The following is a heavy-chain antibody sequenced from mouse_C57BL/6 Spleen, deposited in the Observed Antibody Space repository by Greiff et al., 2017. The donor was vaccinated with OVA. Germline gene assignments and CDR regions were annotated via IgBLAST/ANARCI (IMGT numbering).Heavy chain of an antibody. J-gene: IGHJ3*01. CDR1: GFTFSDYG. Sequence: EVQLVESGGGLVKPGGSLTLSCAASGFTFSDYGMHWVRQAPEKGLEWVAYISSGSSTIYYADTVKGRFTISRDNAKNTLFLQMTSLRSEDTAMYYCARNGFAYWGQGTLVTVSA. CDR3: ARNGFAY. V-gene: IGHV5-17*01. CDR2: ISSGSSTI.